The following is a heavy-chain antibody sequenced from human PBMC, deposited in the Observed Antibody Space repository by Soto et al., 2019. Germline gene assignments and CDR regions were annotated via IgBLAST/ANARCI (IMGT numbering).Heavy chain of an antibody. CDR2: INAGNGNT. Sequence: ASVKVSCKASGYTFTSYAMHWVRQAPGQRLEWMGWINAGNGNTKYSQKFQGRVTITRDTSASTAYMELSSLRPEDTAVYYCARERGRGYSYGLFYWGQGTLVTVSS. V-gene: IGHV1-3*01. CDR1: GYTFTSYA. D-gene: IGHD5-18*01. J-gene: IGHJ4*02. CDR3: ARERGRGYSYGLFY.